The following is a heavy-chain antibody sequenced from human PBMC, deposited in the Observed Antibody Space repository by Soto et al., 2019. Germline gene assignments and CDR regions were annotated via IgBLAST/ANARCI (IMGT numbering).Heavy chain of an antibody. Sequence: GGSLRLSCAASGFTFSSYAMHWVRQAPGKGLEWVAVISYDGSNKYYADSVKGRFTISRDNSKNTLYLQMNSLRAEDTAVYYCARELTTVTNGRDAFDIWGQGTMVTAS. CDR2: ISYDGSNK. CDR1: GFTFSSYA. J-gene: IGHJ3*02. V-gene: IGHV3-30-3*01. D-gene: IGHD4-17*01. CDR3: ARELTTVTNGRDAFDI.